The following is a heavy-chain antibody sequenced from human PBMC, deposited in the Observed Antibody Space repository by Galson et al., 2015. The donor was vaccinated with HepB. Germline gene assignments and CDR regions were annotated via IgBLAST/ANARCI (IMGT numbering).Heavy chain of an antibody. CDR2: ISSSSSYI. CDR3: ARVPYCSSTSCYYYYYMDV. D-gene: IGHD2-2*01. Sequence: SLRLSCAASGFTFSSYSMNWVRQAPGKGLEWVSSISSSSSYIYYADSVKGRFTISRDNAKSSLYLQMNSLRAEDTAVYYCARVPYCSSTSCYYYYYMDVWGNGTTVTVSS. CDR1: GFTFSSYS. V-gene: IGHV3-21*01. J-gene: IGHJ6*03.